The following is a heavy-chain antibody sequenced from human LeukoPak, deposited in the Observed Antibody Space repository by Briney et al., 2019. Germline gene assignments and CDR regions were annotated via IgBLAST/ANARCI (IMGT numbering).Heavy chain of an antibody. CDR2: INHSGST. J-gene: IGHJ4*02. CDR3: AREWGSSSYRFDY. V-gene: IGHV4-34*01. D-gene: IGHD6-6*01. CDR1: GGSFSGYY. Sequence: SETLSLTCAVYGGSFSGYYWSWIRQPPGKGLEWIGEINHSGSTNYNPSLKSRVTISVDKSKSHFSLKLSSVTAADTAVYYCAREWGSSSYRFDYWGQGTPVTVSS.